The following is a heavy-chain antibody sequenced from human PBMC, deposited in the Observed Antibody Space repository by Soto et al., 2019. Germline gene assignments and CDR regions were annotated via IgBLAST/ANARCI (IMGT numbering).Heavy chain of an antibody. CDR2: IRNKANSYTT. V-gene: IGHV3-72*01. Sequence: EVQLVESGGGLVQPGGSLRLSCAASGFTFSDHYMDWVRQAPGKGLEWVGRIRNKANSYTTEYAASVKGRFTGSREDSTNSLSMKMNSLKTEDRAVYYCARVRSRSWGVDAFDFWGQGTMVTVSS. CDR3: ARVRSRSWGVDAFDF. D-gene: IGHD6-13*01. CDR1: GFTFSDHY. J-gene: IGHJ3*01.